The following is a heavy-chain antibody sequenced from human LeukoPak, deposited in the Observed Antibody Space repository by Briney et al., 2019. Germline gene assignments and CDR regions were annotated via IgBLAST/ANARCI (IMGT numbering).Heavy chain of an antibody. CDR3: ARDIAVAGYFDY. D-gene: IGHD6-19*01. CDR1: GGTFSSYA. J-gene: IGHJ4*02. V-gene: IGHV1-69*13. Sequence: ASVKVSCKASGGTFSSYAISWVRQAPGQGLEWMGGIIPTFGTANYAQKFQGRVTITADESTSTAYMELSSLRSEDTAVYYCARDIAVAGYFDYWGQGTLVTVSS. CDR2: IIPTFGTA.